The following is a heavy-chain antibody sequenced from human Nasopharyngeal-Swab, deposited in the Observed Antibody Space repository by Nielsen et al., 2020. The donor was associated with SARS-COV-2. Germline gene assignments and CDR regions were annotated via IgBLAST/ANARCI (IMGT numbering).Heavy chain of an antibody. Sequence: SVKVSCKASGDTFTNSAISWVRQAPGQGLEWMGGIVPALGLPNYAQKFRGRVTISADRSTTTSYLELSSLRSEDTAIYYCAREGEYGAYDTPDYWGQGTLVTVSS. CDR1: GDTFTNSA. D-gene: IGHD5-12*01. J-gene: IGHJ4*02. CDR3: AREGEYGAYDTPDY. CDR2: IVPALGLP. V-gene: IGHV1-69*10.